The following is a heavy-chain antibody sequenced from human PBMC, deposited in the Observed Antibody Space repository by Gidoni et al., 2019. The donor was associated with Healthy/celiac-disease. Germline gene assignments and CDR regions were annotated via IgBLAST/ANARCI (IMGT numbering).Heavy chain of an antibody. CDR1: GGSISSSSYY. Sequence: QLQLQESGPGLVKPSETLSLTCTVPGGSISSSSYYWGWIRQPPGKGLEWIGSIYYSGSTYYNPSLKSRVTISVDTSKNQFSLKLSSVTAADTAVYYCAHLLDGRVGTAPFDYWGQGTLVTVSS. V-gene: IGHV4-39*01. J-gene: IGHJ4*02. CDR2: IYYSGST. CDR3: AHLLDGRVGTAPFDY. D-gene: IGHD3-16*01.